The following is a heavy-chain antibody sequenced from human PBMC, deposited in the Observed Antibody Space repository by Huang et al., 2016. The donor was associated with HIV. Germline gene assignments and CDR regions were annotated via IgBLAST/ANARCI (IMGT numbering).Heavy chain of an antibody. Sequence: QVQLEQWGAGLLKASETLSLTCAGYGGSFSGYYWNWHRQAPGKGLEWVGEINHSGNTNYNPALKSRVNMSVDTSKSQFSLYLTSLSAADTGTYFCARRYNSRRDYWGRGTLVTVHS. V-gene: IGHV4-34*02. CDR2: INHSGNT. J-gene: IGHJ4*02. CDR3: ARRYNSRRDY. D-gene: IGHD3-22*01. CDR1: GGSFSGYY.